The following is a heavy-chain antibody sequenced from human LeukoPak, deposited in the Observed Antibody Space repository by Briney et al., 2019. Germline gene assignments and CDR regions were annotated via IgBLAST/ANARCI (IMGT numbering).Heavy chain of an antibody. J-gene: IGHJ4*02. Sequence: SQTLSLTCALSGDTVSSNSAAWNWLRQSPSRGLEWLVRTYYRSKWYNDYAVSVKSRITINPDTSKNQFSLQLNSVTPEDTAVYYCARGDGTRYYFDYWGQGTLVTVSS. D-gene: IGHD1-14*01. CDR3: ARGDGTRYYFDY. CDR2: TYYRSKWYN. V-gene: IGHV6-1*01. CDR1: GDTVSSNSAA.